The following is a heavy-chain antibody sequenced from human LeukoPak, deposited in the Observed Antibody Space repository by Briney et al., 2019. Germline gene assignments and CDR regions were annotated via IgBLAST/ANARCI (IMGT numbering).Heavy chain of an antibody. Sequence: PGGSLRLSCAASGFTFSNSNMNWVRQAPGKGLEWVSSISSRSSYISYADSVKGRFTISRDNAKNSLYVQMNRLRADDTAVYYCARGTPGTSFGQTAQFDLWGQGTLVTVSS. J-gene: IGHJ4*02. CDR2: ISSRSSYI. CDR3: ARGTPGTSFGQTAQFDL. CDR1: GFTFSNSN. V-gene: IGHV3-21*01. D-gene: IGHD5-18*01.